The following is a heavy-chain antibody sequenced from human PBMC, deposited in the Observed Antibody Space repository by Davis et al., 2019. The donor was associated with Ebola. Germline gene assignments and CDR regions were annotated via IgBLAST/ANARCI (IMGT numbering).Heavy chain of an antibody. V-gene: IGHV3-21*01. CDR1: GFTFSSYS. Sequence: GESLKISCAASGFTFSSYSMNWVRQAPGKGLEWVSSISSSSSYIYYADSVKGRFTISRDNAKNSLYLQMNSLRAEDTAVYYCARDWATVTDFDYWGQGTLVTVSS. D-gene: IGHD4-17*01. CDR2: ISSSSSYI. CDR3: ARDWATVTDFDY. J-gene: IGHJ4*02.